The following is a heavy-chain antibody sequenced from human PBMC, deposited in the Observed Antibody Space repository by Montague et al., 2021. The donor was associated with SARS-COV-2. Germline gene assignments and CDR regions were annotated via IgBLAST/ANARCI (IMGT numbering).Heavy chain of an antibody. V-gene: IGHV4-59*01. J-gene: IGHJ3*02. Sequence: SETLSLTCTVSGGSISSYYWSWIRQPPGKGLEWIGYIYYSGSTNXNPSLKSRVTISVDTSKNQFSLKLNSVTAADTAVYYRARGSGWLGNAFDIWRQGAMVTSSS. CDR3: ARGSGWLGNAFDI. CDR1: GGSISSYY. D-gene: IGHD6-19*01. CDR2: IYYSGST.